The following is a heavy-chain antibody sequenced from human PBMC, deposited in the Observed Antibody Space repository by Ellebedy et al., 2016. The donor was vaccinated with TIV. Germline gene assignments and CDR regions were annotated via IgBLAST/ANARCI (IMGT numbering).Heavy chain of an antibody. CDR1: GGSFSGYY. CDR3: VRENYEEFDP. CDR2: INQSGRA. J-gene: IGHJ5*02. D-gene: IGHD3-22*01. V-gene: IGHV4-34*01. Sequence: SETLSLTCTVYGGSFSGYYYSWIRQPPGKGLEWIGEINQSGRATYNPSLKGRVTISMDASKNEFSLKLTSVTAADTAVYYCVRENYEEFDPWGQGTLVTVSS.